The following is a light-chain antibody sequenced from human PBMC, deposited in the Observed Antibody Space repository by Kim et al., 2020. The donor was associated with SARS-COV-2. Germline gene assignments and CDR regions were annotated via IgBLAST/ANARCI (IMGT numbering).Light chain of an antibody. CDR3: SSYSTSSTPYV. V-gene: IGLV2-14*03. J-gene: IGLJ1*01. Sequence: QSVLTQPASVSGSPGQSITISCTGTSSDVGYNYVSWYQQHPGKAPKLMIYDVSNRPSGVSNRFSGSKSGNTASLTISGLQAEDEADYYCSSYSTSSTPYVFGTGTKVTVL. CDR2: DVS. CDR1: SSDVGYNY.